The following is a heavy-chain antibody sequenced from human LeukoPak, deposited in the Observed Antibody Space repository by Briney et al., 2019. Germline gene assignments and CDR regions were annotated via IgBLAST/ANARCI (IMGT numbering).Heavy chain of an antibody. Sequence: GGSLRLSCAASGFTFSSSAMSWVRQAPGKGLEWVSAIVDNGGATYYADSVKGRFTISRDNSKNTLYLQMSSLRAEDTALYYCAKESRVVGATRGFDYWGQGTLVTVSS. V-gene: IGHV3-23*01. CDR3: AKESRVVGATRGFDY. CDR1: GFTFSSSA. D-gene: IGHD1-26*01. CDR2: IVDNGGAT. J-gene: IGHJ4*02.